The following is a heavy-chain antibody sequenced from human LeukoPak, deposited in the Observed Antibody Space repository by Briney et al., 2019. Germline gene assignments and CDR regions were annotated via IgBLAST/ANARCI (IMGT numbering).Heavy chain of an antibody. CDR2: IYTSGST. V-gene: IGHV4-4*07. Sequence: PSETLSLTXTVSGGSISSYYWSWIRQTAGKGLEWIGRIYTSGSTNYNPSLKSRVTMSVDTSKNQFSLKLSSVTAADTAVYYCARAGADLDYDILTGYYYYYMDVWGKGTTVTVSS. CDR3: ARAGADLDYDILTGYYYYYMDV. J-gene: IGHJ6*03. CDR1: GGSISSYY. D-gene: IGHD3-9*01.